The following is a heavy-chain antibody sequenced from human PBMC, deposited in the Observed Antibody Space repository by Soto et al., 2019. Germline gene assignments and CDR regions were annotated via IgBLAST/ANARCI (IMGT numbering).Heavy chain of an antibody. J-gene: IGHJ4*02. CDR1: GFTFSDHH. Sequence: EVHLVESGGGLVQPGGSLRLSCAASGFTFSDHHMDWVRQAPGKGLEWVGRSRNKANRYTTEYAASVKGRFTISRDGSRDSMYLQMNSLKIEDTAVYFCTRPRRSGSYSHFDYWGQGTLVTVSS. V-gene: IGHV3-72*01. D-gene: IGHD1-26*01. CDR3: TRPRRSGSYSHFDY. CDR2: SRNKANRYTT.